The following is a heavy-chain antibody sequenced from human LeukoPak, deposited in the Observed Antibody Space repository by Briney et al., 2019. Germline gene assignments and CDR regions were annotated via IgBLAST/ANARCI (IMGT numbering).Heavy chain of an antibody. V-gene: IGHV3-30*04. Sequence: SGGSLRLSCVASGFIFSDYAMHWVRQAPGKGLEWMAIISHDATNEYHADSVKGRFTISRNNSKNTLYLQMNSLIPEDTAVYLCARDFGGLRWSYYFDYWGQGTLVTVSS. J-gene: IGHJ4*02. CDR1: GFIFSDYA. CDR2: ISHDATNE. CDR3: ARDFGGLRWSYYFDY. D-gene: IGHD4-23*01.